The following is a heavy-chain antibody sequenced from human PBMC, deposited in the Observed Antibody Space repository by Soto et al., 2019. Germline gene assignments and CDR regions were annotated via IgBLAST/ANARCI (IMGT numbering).Heavy chain of an antibody. CDR3: ARGRQAWVAVAGTFFDY. J-gene: IGHJ4*02. V-gene: IGHV4-34*01. CDR2: INHSGST. CDR1: GGSFSGYY. Sequence: QVQLQQWGAGLLKPSETLSLTCAVYGGSFSGYYWSWIRQPPGKGLEWNGEINHSGSTNYNPSLKSRVTISVHTSKNQFSLKLSSVTAADTAVYYCARGRQAWVAVAGTFFDYWGQGTLVTVSS. D-gene: IGHD6-19*01.